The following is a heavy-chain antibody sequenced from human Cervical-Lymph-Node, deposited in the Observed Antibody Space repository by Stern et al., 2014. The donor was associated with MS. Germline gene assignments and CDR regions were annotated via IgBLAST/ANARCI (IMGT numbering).Heavy chain of an antibody. D-gene: IGHD2-15*01. V-gene: IGHV1-3*01. J-gene: IGHJ4*02. Sequence: QVQLVQSGAEVKKPGASVKVSCKASGYTFTNYAIHWVRQAPGQRLEWMGWINVANGYTKYSQKFQGRVTITRDTSASTAYMELSSLRSEDTAVYYCAREFSQSGDSCYAYWSQGTLVTVSS. CDR3: AREFSQSGDSCYAY. CDR1: GYTFTNYA. CDR2: INVANGYT.